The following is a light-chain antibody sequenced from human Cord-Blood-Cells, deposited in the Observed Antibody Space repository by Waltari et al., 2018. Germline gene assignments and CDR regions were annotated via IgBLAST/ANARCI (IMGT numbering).Light chain of an antibody. J-gene: IGKJ2*01. V-gene: IGKV4-1*01. CDR3: QQYYSTPYT. CDR2: WAP. Sequence: DIVMTQSPDSLAVSLGERATINCKSSQSVLYSSNNKNYLAWYQQKPGQPPKLLIYWAPTRESGVPDRFSGSGSGTDLTLTISSLQAEDVAVYYCQQYYSTPYTFGQGTKLEIK. CDR1: QSVLYSSNNKNY.